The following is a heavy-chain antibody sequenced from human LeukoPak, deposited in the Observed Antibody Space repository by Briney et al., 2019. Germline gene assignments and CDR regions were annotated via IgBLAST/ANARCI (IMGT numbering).Heavy chain of an antibody. J-gene: IGHJ6*02. CDR3: AREDDILTGSYGMDV. D-gene: IGHD3-9*01. CDR1: GFTVSSNY. V-gene: IGHV3-53*01. Sequence: GGSLRLSCAASGFTVSSNYMSWVRQAPGKGLEWVSVIYSGGSTYYADSVKGRFTISRDNSKNTLYLQMNSLRAEDTAVYYCAREDDILTGSYGMDVWGQGTTVTVSS. CDR2: IYSGGST.